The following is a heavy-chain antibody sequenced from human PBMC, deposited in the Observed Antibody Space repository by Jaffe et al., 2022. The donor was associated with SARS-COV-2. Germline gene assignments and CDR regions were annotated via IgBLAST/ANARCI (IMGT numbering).Heavy chain of an antibody. CDR2: IYYSGST. CDR1: GGSISSGGYY. CDR3: ARDKGTIFGVVKARWFDP. D-gene: IGHD3-3*01. V-gene: IGHV4-31*03. J-gene: IGHJ5*02. Sequence: QVQLQESGPGLVKPSQTLSLTCTVSGGSISSGGYYWSWIRQHPGKGLEWIGYIYYSGSTYYNPSLKSRVTISVDTSKNQFSLKLSSVTAADTAVYYCARDKGTIFGVVKARWFDPWGQGTLVTVSS.